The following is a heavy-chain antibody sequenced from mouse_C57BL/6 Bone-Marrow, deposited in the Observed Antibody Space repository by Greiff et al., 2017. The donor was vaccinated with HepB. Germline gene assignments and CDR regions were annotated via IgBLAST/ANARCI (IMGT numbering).Heavy chain of an antibody. CDR3: ARPRSSYYWYFDV. Sequence: EVKLEESGGGLVQPGGSLKLSCAASGFTLSDYGMSWVRQAPRKGPEWVAFISNLAYSIYYADTVTGRFTISRENAKNTLYLEMSSLRSEDTAMYYCARPRSSYYWYFDVWGTGTTVTVSS. J-gene: IGHJ1*03. D-gene: IGHD1-1*01. CDR1: GFTLSDYG. V-gene: IGHV5-15*04. CDR2: ISNLAYSI.